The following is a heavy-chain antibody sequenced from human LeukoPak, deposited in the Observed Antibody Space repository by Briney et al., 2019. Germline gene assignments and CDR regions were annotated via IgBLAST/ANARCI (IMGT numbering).Heavy chain of an antibody. CDR2: ISSTSTYI. CDR1: GITFKTYS. J-gene: IGHJ4*02. D-gene: IGHD3-10*01. V-gene: IGHV3-21*01. Sequence: GGSPRLSCAASGITFKTYSMNWVRQAPGKGLEWVSSISSTSTYIYYADSVKGRFTISRDNAKNSLYVQMNSLRAEDTAVYYCARAPGVGLGFDYWGQGTLVTVSS. CDR3: ARAPGVGLGFDY.